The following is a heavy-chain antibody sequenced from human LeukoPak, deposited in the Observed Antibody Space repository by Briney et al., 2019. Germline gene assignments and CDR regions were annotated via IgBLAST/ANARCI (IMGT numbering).Heavy chain of an antibody. CDR2: ISSSSSYI. CDR3: ARDRGYCSSTSCYRYFDY. D-gene: IGHD2-2*01. J-gene: IGHJ4*02. Sequence: GGSLRLPCAASGFTFSSYSMNWVRQAPGKGLEWVSSISSSSSYIYYADSVKGRFTISRDNAKNSLYLQMNSLRAEDTAVYYCARDRGYCSSTSCYRYFDYWGQGTLVTVSS. CDR1: GFTFSSYS. V-gene: IGHV3-21*01.